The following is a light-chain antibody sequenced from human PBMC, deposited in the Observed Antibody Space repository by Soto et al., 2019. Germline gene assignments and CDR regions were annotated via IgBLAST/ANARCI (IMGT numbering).Light chain of an antibody. CDR3: ILYTSENAYV. Sequence: QSALTQPPSVSGSPGQSVTISCTGTSTDFVSYNRVSWYQQPPGTAPKLMIYEVSKRPSGVPDRFSGSKSGNTASLTISGLQADDEADYSCILYTSENAYVFGAGTKLTVL. J-gene: IGLJ1*01. CDR2: EVS. CDR1: STDFVSYNR. V-gene: IGLV2-18*01.